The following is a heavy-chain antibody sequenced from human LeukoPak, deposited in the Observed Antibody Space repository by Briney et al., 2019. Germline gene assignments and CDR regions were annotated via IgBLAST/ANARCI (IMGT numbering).Heavy chain of an antibody. D-gene: IGHD5-24*01. J-gene: IGHJ3*01. CDR1: GGSFSDYY. CDR2: INHSGST. V-gene: IGHV4-34*01. CDR3: ASSNLAMATLD. Sequence: SETLSLTCAVYGGSFSDYYWNCIRQPPGKWLEWIGEINHSGSTNYNSSLKSRVTILIDTSKNQLSLKLSSVTAADTAVYYCASSNLAMATLDWGQGTMVTVSS.